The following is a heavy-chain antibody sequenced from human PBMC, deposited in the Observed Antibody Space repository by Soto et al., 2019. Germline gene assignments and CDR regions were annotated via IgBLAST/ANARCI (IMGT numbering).Heavy chain of an antibody. CDR2: IYYSGST. CDR1: GDSITSTDYY. V-gene: IGHV4-39*01. D-gene: IGHD3-3*01. J-gene: IGHJ5*02. CDR3: ARPWRTGYSTVFGVVMGWFDP. Sequence: SDTLSLTCTATGDSITSTDYYWGWIRQPPGKGLEWVASIYYSGSTYHNPSLKSRVTISVDTSKNQFSLKVTSVTAADTAVYYCARPWRTGYSTVFGVVMGWFDPWGQGTLVTVSS.